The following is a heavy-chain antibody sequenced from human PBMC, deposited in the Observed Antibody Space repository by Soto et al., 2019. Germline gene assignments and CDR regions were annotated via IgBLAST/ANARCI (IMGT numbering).Heavy chain of an antibody. CDR3: ARGGERRSAKDY. V-gene: IGHV3-21*01. CDR1: GFTFSSYS. Sequence: EVQLVESGGGLVKPGGSLRLSCVASGFTFSSYSMNWVRQAPGKGLEWVSSISSSSSYIYYADSVKGRFTISRDNAKNSLYLQMNSLRAEDTAVYYCARGGERRSAKDYWGQGTLVTVSS. D-gene: IGHD1-1*01. CDR2: ISSSSSYI. J-gene: IGHJ4*02.